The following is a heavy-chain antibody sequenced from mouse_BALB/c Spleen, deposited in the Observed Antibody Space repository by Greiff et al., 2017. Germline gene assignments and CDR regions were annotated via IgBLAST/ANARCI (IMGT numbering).Heavy chain of an antibody. V-gene: IGHV3-2*02. J-gene: IGHJ1*01. CDR1: GYSITSDYA. Sequence: EVQLQESGPGLVKPSQSLSLTCTVTGYSITSDYAWNWIRQFPGNKLEWMGYISYSGSTSYNPSLKSRISITRDTSKNQFFLQLNSVTTEDTATYYCARFYGYDGYWYFDVWGAGTTVTVSS. D-gene: IGHD2-2*01. CDR2: ISYSGST. CDR3: ARFYGYDGYWYFDV.